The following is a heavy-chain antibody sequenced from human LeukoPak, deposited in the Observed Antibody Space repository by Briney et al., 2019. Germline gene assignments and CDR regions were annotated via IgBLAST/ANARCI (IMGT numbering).Heavy chain of an antibody. D-gene: IGHD1-1*01. J-gene: IGHJ4*02. V-gene: IGHV4-39*01. CDR3: ARRRGTGTPEDY. CDR1: GGSISSSRYY. Sequence: SETPSLTCTVSGGSISSSRYYWGWIRQPPGKGLEWFGSIYDSASTYYNPSLKRRVTITVDTYRNQFNLKLSSVTAADTAVYYCARRRGTGTPEDYWGQGTLVTVSS. CDR2: IYDSAST.